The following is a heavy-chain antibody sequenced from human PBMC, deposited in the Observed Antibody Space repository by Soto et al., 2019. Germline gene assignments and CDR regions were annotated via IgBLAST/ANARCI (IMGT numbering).Heavy chain of an antibody. CDR1: GFTFSNAW. Sequence: PGGSLRLSCAASGFTFSNAWMSWVRQAPGKGLEWVGRIKSKTDGGTTDYAAPVKGRFTISRDDSKNTLYLQMNSLKTEDTAVYYCTTDGSSSSLHYYYGMDVWGQGTTVTVSS. D-gene: IGHD6-6*01. CDR2: IKSKTDGGTT. J-gene: IGHJ6*02. CDR3: TTDGSSSSLHYYYGMDV. V-gene: IGHV3-15*01.